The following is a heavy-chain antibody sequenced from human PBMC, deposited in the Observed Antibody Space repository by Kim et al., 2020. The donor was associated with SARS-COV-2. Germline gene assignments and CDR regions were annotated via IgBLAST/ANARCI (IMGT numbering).Heavy chain of an antibody. CDR3: ARRMMSSKSPFDY. J-gene: IGHJ4*02. CDR1: GFTFSDYS. D-gene: IGHD3-16*01. V-gene: IGHV3-48*04. Sequence: GGSLRLSCAASGFTFSDYSMNWVRQAPGEGLEWISYLSSSTSTIYYADSVKGRFTISRDNAKNSLYLQMNSLRAEDTAVYYCARRMMSSKSPFDYWGQGTLVTVSS. CDR2: LSSSTSTI.